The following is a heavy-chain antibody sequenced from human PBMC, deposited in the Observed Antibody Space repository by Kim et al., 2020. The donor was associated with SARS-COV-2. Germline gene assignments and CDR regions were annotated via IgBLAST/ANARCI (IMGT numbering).Heavy chain of an antibody. Sequence: QTCQGRVTMTRNTSISTAYMELSSLRSEDTAVYYCASSIAAAGTGWFDPWGQGTLVTVSS. CDR3: ASSIAAAGTGWFDP. J-gene: IGHJ5*02. V-gene: IGHV1-8*01. D-gene: IGHD6-13*01.